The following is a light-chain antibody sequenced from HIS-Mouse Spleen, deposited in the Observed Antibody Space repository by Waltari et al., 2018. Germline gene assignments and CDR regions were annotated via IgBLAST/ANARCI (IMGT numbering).Light chain of an antibody. Sequence: DIQLTQSPSFLSASVGDRITIPCRASQVISSYLAWYQQKPGKAPKLLFYAASTLQSGVPSRFSGSGSGTEFTLTISSLQPEDFATYYCQQLNSYPPTFGQGTKVEIK. J-gene: IGKJ1*01. CDR2: AAS. CDR1: QVISSY. CDR3: QQLNSYPPT. V-gene: IGKV1-9*01.